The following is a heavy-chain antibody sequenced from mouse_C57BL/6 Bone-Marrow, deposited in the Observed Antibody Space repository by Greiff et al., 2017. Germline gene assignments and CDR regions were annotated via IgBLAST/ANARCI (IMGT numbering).Heavy chain of an antibody. V-gene: IGHV2-9-1*01. CDR1: GFSLTSYA. Sequence: VQLVESGPGLVAPSQSLSITCTVSGFSLTSYAISWVRQPPGKGLEWLGVIWTGGGTNYTSALKSRLSISQDNSKSQVFLKMNSLQTDDTARYYCARNSDYDYGGFAYWGQGTLVTVSA. CDR2: IWTGGGT. D-gene: IGHD2-4*01. J-gene: IGHJ3*01. CDR3: ARNSDYDYGGFAY.